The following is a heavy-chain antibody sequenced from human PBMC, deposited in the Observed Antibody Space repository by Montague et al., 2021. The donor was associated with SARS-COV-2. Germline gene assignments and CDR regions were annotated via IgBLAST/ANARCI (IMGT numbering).Heavy chain of an antibody. CDR1: GGSISSSSYY. V-gene: IGHV4-39*01. D-gene: IGHD1-26*01. CDR2: IYYSGST. J-gene: IGHJ4*02. Sequence: SETLSLTCTVSGGSISSSSYYWGWIRQPLGKGLEWIGSIYYSGSTYYNPSLKSRVTISVDTSKNQFSLKLSSVTAADTAVYYCARQEADIGGATAFDYWGQGTLVTVSS. CDR3: ARQEADIGGATAFDY.